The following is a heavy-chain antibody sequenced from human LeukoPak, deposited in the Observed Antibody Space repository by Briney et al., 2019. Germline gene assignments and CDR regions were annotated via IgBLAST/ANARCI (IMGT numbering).Heavy chain of an antibody. CDR2: IKQDGSEK. V-gene: IGHV3-7*01. CDR3: AKETGGRQGLDY. D-gene: IGHD3-10*01. CDR1: GFTFSSYW. Sequence: QAGGSLRLSWAASGFTFSSYWMSWVRQAPGKGLEWVANIKQDGSEKYYVDSVKGRFTISRDNAKNTLYLQMNSLRAEDTAVYYCAKETGGRQGLDYWGQGTLVTVSS. J-gene: IGHJ4*02.